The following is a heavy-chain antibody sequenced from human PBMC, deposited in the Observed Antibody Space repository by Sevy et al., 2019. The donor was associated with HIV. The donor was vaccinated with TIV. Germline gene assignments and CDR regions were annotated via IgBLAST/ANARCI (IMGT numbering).Heavy chain of an antibody. CDR3: ARDAGSGWQKYFQQ. CDR2: IRDTSGYI. V-gene: IGHV3-21*06. Sequence: GGSLRLSCAASGVSLNTYSMNWVRQAPGKGLEWVSSIRDTSGYIFYADSVKGRFTISRDNARNSLYLQMNSLRAEDTAVYYCARDAGSGWQKYFQQWGQGTLVTVSS. J-gene: IGHJ1*01. CDR1: GVSLNTYS. D-gene: IGHD6-19*01.